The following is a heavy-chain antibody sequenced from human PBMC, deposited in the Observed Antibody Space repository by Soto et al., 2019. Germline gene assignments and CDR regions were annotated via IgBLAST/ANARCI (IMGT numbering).Heavy chain of an antibody. D-gene: IGHD2-2*01. J-gene: IGHJ1*01. CDR2: VYNSGST. CDR3: AGGSSLCWECFHH. V-gene: IGHV4-59*01. Sequence: QVQLQASGPGLVKPSETLSLTCNVSGGSISSYYWSWIRQPPGKGLEYIGHVYNSGSTIHSPSLTSRATISVDTSKNQFSLKLTSVTAADTAVYYCAGGSSLCWECFHHWGQGILITVSS. CDR1: GGSISSYY.